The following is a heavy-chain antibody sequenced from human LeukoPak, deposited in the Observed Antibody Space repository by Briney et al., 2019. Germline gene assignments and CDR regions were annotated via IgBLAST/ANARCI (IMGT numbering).Heavy chain of an antibody. CDR2: IYYSGST. D-gene: IGHD5-24*01. CDR1: GGSFSSYY. V-gene: IGHV4-59*08. J-gene: IGHJ4*02. Sequence: SETLSLTCAVYGGSFSSYYWSWIRQPPGKGLEWIGYIYYSGSTNYNPSLKSRVTISVDTSKNQLSLKLSSVTAADTAVYYCARREGYNFDYWGQGTLVTVSS. CDR3: ARREGYNFDY.